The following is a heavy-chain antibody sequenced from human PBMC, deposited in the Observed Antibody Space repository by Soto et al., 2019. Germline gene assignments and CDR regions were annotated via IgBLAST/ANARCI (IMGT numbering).Heavy chain of an antibody. CDR2: IYPGDSDT. D-gene: IGHD3-22*01. Sequence: GESLKISCKGSGYSFTSYWIGWVRQMPGKGLEWMGIIYPGDSDTRYSPSFQGQVTISADKSISTAYLQWSSLKASDTAMYYCARLKGYYYDSSGYSYYFDYWGQGTRVTVSS. J-gene: IGHJ4*02. CDR3: ARLKGYYYDSSGYSYYFDY. V-gene: IGHV5-51*01. CDR1: GYSFTSYW.